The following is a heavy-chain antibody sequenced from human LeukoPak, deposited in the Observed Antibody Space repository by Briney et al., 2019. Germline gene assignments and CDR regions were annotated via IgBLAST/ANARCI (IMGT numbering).Heavy chain of an antibody. D-gene: IGHD3-22*01. J-gene: IGHJ6*03. CDR1: GYSITNGFY. CDR3: ARDGRYYDGRYYYYMDV. CDR2: FYHSGST. V-gene: IGHV4-38-2*02. Sequence: PSETLSLTCTVSGYSITNGFYWVSVRQPPGKGLEWIGTFYHSGSTYSNPSLESRLTISVETSKNQFSLRLTSVAAADTAVYYCARDGRYYDGRYYYYMDVWGKGTTVTVSS.